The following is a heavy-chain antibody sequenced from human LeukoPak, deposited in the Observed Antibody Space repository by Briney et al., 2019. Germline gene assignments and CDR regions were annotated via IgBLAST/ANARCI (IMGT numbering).Heavy chain of an antibody. CDR2: IYYSGTT. J-gene: IGHJ4*02. D-gene: IGHD6-19*01. V-gene: IGHV4-31*03. CDR1: GGSTSSGGYC. Sequence: PSETLSLTCTVSGGSTSSGGYCWSWFRQHPGKGLEWIVYIYYSGTTYYNPSLKSRFTISVDTSKNQFSLKLSSVTAADTAVYYCARGNVGYSSGWYDYWGQGTLVTVSS. CDR3: ARGNVGYSSGWYDY.